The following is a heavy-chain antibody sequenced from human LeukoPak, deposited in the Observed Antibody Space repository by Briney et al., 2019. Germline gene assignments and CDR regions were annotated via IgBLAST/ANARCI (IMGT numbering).Heavy chain of an antibody. J-gene: IGHJ4*02. CDR2: ISGKGVNK. V-gene: IGHV3-23*01. CDR1: GFTFDTYA. CDR3: AKRDYSDVSGYSPLFAN. Sequence: PGGSLRLSCAASGFTFDTYAMSWVRQAPGGGLEWVSGISGKGVNKYYADSVKGRFTVSRDNSKDTLWLQMNALRAEDTAVYFCAKRDYSDVSGYSPLFANWGQGTLVTVSS. D-gene: IGHD3-22*01.